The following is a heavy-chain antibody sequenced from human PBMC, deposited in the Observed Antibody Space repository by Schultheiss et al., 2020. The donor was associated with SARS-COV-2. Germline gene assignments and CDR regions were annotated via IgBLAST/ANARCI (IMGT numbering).Heavy chain of an antibody. CDR2: ISYDGSNK. Sequence: GGSLRLSCAASGFTFSSYGMHWVRQAPGKGLEWVAVISYDGSNKYYADSVKGRFTISRDNSKNTLYLQMNSLRDEDTAVYYCAKDWNIVATYYYYYMDVWGKGTTVTVSS. CDR1: GFTFSSYG. V-gene: IGHV3-30*18. D-gene: IGHD5-12*01. CDR3: AKDWNIVATYYYYYMDV. J-gene: IGHJ6*03.